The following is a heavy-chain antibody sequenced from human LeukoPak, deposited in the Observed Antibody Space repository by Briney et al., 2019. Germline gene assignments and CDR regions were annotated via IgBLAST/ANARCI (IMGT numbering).Heavy chain of an antibody. D-gene: IGHD1-26*01. J-gene: IGHJ4*02. CDR3: AKDHTGRSDYGDC. Sequence: TGGSLRLSCAASGFTFRSYGMHWVRQAPGKGLEWVAVISNDGSDKYYADSVKGRFTIARDNSRNTVSLQMNGLRPEDTAVYYCAKDHTGRSDYGDCWGQRTLVTVSS. V-gene: IGHV3-30*18. CDR2: ISNDGSDK. CDR1: GFTFRSYG.